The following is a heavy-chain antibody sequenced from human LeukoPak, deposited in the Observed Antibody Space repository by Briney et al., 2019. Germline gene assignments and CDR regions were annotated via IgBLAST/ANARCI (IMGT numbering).Heavy chain of an antibody. J-gene: IGHJ3*02. CDR2: IYTSGST. CDR1: GGSISSGSYY. Sequence: SETLSLTCTVSGGSISSGSYYWSWIRQPAGKGLEWIGRIYTSGSTNYNPSLKSRVTISVDTSKNQFSLKLSSVTAADTAVYYCARDSRISADAFDIWGQGTMVTVSS. CDR3: ARDSRISADAFDI. D-gene: IGHD2-15*01. V-gene: IGHV4-61*02.